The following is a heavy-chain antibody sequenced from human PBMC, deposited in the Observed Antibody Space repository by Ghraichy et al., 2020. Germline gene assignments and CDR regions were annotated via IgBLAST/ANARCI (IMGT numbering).Heavy chain of an antibody. CDR3: ARGLFPYGDYEGYFDL. CDR2: ISAYNGNT. V-gene: IGHV1-18*01. Sequence: ASVKVSCKASGYTFTSYGISWVRQAPGQGLEWMGWISAYNGNTNYAQKLQGRVTMTTDTSTSTAYMELRSLRSDDTAVYYCARGLFPYGDYEGYFDLWGRGTLVTVSS. J-gene: IGHJ2*01. D-gene: IGHD4-17*01. CDR1: GYTFTSYG.